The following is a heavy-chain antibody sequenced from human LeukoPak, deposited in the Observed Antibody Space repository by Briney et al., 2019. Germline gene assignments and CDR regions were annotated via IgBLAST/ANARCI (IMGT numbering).Heavy chain of an antibody. CDR3: AREGTIPRGYFDY. CDR2: LYSGGST. Sequence: GGSLRLSCAASGFTVSSHYVSWVRQAPGKGLEWVSTLYSGGSTYYADSVKGRFTISRDNSKNTLYLQMNSLRAEDTAVYYCAREGTIPRGYFDYWGQGTLVTVSS. J-gene: IGHJ4*02. D-gene: IGHD1-7*01. V-gene: IGHV3-53*01. CDR1: GFTVSSHY.